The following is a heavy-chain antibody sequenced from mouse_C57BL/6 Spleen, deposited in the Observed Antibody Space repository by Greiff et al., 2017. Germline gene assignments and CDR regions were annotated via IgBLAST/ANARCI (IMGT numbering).Heavy chain of an antibody. D-gene: IGHD1-1*01. CDR2: INPSSGYT. CDR1: GYTFTSYT. CDR3: ARGGNFITTVPSY. V-gene: IGHV1-4*01. Sequence: QVQLKQSGAELARPGASVKMSCKASGYTFTSYTMHWVKQRPGQGLEWIGYINPSSGYTKYNQQFKDKATLTADKSSSTAYMQLSSLTSEDSAVYYCARGGNFITTVPSYWGQGTTLTVSS. J-gene: IGHJ2*01.